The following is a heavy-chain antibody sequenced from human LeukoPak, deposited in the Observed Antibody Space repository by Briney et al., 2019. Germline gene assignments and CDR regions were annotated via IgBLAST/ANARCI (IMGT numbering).Heavy chain of an antibody. V-gene: IGHV3-53*01. J-gene: IGHJ3*02. CDR3: ATTRYDAFDI. CDR1: GFTFSSYA. D-gene: IGHD4-17*01. CDR2: IYSGGST. Sequence: PGGSLRLSCAASGFTFSSYAMSWVRQAPGEGLEWVSLIYSGGSTYYADSVRGRFTISRDNSKNTLCLQMNSLRAEDTAVYYCATTRYDAFDIWGQGTMVTVSS.